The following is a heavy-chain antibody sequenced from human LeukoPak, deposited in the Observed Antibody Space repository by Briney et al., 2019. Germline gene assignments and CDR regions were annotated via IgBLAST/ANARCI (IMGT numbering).Heavy chain of an antibody. CDR2: ISSSSSYI. CDR3: ARGGANDGPDY. D-gene: IGHD1-1*01. CDR1: GFTFSSYS. V-gene: IGHV3-21*01. J-gene: IGHJ4*02. Sequence: GGSLRLSCAASGFTFSSYSMNWVRQAPGKGPEWVSSISSSSSYIYYADSVKGRFTISRDNAKNSLYLQMNSLRAEDTAVYYCARGGANDGPDYWGQGTLVTVSS.